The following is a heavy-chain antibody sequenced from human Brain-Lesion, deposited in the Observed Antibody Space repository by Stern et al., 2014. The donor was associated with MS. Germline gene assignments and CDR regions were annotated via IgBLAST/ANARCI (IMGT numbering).Heavy chain of an antibody. Sequence: QDQLVESAAEVKKPGASVKVSCKTSGYIFTGYYIHWVRQAPGQGLELMAWIHPKPGGTKYAQKFQGRVTMSRYTSISTAYVELSSLTSDDTAVYYCARDQRGITIFGVVTDYYYLGMDVWGQGTTVTVSS. V-gene: IGHV1-2*02. CDR3: ARDQRGITIFGVVTDYYYLGMDV. CDR1: GYIFTGYY. D-gene: IGHD3-3*01. J-gene: IGHJ6*02. CDR2: IHPKPGGT.